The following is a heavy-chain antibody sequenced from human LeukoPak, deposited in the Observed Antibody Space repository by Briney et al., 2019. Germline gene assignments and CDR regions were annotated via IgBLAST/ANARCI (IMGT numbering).Heavy chain of an antibody. J-gene: IGHJ6*03. V-gene: IGHV7-4-1*02. Sequence: ASVKVSCKASAYSFTRYGVSWVRQAPGQGLEWMGWINTNTGNPTYAQGFTGRFVFSLDTSVSTAYLQISSLKAEDTAVYYCARDAVVTTRYYYYYMDVWGKGTTVTVSS. CDR1: AYSFTRYG. D-gene: IGHD3-22*01. CDR3: ARDAVVTTRYYYYYMDV. CDR2: INTNTGNP.